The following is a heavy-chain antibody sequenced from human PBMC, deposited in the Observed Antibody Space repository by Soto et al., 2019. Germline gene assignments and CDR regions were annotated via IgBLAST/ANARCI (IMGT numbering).Heavy chain of an antibody. CDR2: ISAYNGNT. J-gene: IGHJ6*02. V-gene: IGHV1-18*01. Sequence: ASVKVSCKASGYTLTSYGISWVRQAPGQGLEWMGWISAYNGNTNYAQKLQGRVTMTTDTSTSTAYMELRSLRSDDTAVYYCAREGYCISTSCRHYDYYGMDVWGQGTTVTVSS. D-gene: IGHD2-2*01. CDR1: GYTLTSYG. CDR3: AREGYCISTSCRHYDYYGMDV.